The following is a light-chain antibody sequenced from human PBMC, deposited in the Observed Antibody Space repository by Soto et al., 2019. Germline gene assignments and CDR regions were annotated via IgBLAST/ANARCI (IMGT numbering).Light chain of an antibody. CDR2: LEGSGSY. CDR3: ETWDSNTHTV. V-gene: IGLV4-60*02. CDR1: SGHSSYI. J-gene: IGLJ3*02. Sequence: QLVLTQSSSASASLGSSVKLTCTLSSGHSSYIIAWHQQQPGKAPRYLMKLEGSGSYNTGSGVPDRFSGSSSGADRYLTISNLQVEDEADYYCETWDSNTHTVFGGGTKLTVL.